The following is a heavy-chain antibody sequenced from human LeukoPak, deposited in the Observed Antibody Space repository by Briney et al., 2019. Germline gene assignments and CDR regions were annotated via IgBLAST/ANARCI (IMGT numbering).Heavy chain of an antibody. CDR3: ARQPGREGQNLWRVIDY. J-gene: IGHJ4*02. CDR2: MNPNSGNT. D-gene: IGHD3-10*01. CDR1: GYTFTSYD. V-gene: IGHV1-8*01. Sequence: GASVKVSCKASGYTFTSYDINWVRQATGQGLEWMGWMNPNSGNTGYAQKFQGRVTMTRNTSISTAYMELSSLRSEDTAVYYCARQPGREGQNLWRVIDYWGQGTLVTVSS.